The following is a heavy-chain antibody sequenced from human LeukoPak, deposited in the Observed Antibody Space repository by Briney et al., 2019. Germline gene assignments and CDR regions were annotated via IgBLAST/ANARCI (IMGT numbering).Heavy chain of an antibody. CDR1: GLNFDNYA. CDR2: IRSKGYGGVA. D-gene: IGHD6-25*01. Sequence: PGGSLRLSCTASGLNFDNYAMSWIRQAPGKGLEWVGYIRSKGYGGVAEYGTSVRGRFIISRDDSKSIAYLQMNSLKTEDTGVYYRAAASGFDFWGRGTLVTVSS. V-gene: IGHV3-49*03. CDR3: AAASGFDF. J-gene: IGHJ4*02.